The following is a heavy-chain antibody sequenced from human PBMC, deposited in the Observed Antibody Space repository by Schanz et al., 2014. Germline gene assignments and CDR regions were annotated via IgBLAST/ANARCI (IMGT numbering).Heavy chain of an antibody. CDR1: GFTFSDYY. Sequence: VELVESGGGLVQPGGSLRLSCAASGFTFSDYYMSWIRQAPGKGLVWVSRINGDGSRTAYADSVKGRFTISRDNAKNSLYLEMNSLRAEDTAVYYCARGGPAYYFDDWGQGTLVTVSS. V-gene: IGHV3-11*04. CDR3: ARGGPAYYFDD. J-gene: IGHJ4*02. CDR2: INGDGSRT.